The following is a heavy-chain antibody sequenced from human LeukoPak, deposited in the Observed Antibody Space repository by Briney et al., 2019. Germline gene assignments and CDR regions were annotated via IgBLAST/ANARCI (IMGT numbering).Heavy chain of an antibody. J-gene: IGHJ6*02. CDR2: IIPIFGTA. Sequence: SVNVSCKASGGTFSSYAISWVRQAPGQGLEWMGGIIPIFGTANYAQKFQGRVTITADESTSTAYMELSSLRSEDTAVYYCASPEDYYYARPANYYYYYGMDVWGQGTTVTVSS. CDR3: ASPEDYYYARPANYYYYYGMDV. V-gene: IGHV1-69*13. CDR1: GGTFSSYA. D-gene: IGHD3-10*01.